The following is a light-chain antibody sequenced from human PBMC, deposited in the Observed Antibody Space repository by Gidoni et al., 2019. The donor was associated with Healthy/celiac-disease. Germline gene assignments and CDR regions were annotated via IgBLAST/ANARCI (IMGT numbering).Light chain of an antibody. Sequence: EIVLTKSPGTRSLSPGERATLSCRASQSVSSSYLAWYQQKPGQAPRLLIYGASSRATGIPDRFSGSGSGTDFTLTISSLEPEDFAVYYCQQYGSALFTFGPGTKVDIK. CDR3: QQYGSALFT. V-gene: IGKV3-20*01. CDR1: QSVSSSY. J-gene: IGKJ3*01. CDR2: GAS.